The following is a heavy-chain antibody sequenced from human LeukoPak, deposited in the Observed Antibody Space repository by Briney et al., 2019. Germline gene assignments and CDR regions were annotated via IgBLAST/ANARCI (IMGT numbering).Heavy chain of an antibody. CDR3: ARDGGSYSLDY. CDR2: IYASGST. Sequence: SQTLSLTCTVSDGSISGSTYYWGWIRQPAGKGLEWIGRIYASGSTSYNPSLKSRATISVDTSKNQFSLKLSSVTAADTAIYYCARDGGSYSLDYWGRGTLVTVSS. CDR1: DGSISGSTYY. J-gene: IGHJ4*02. D-gene: IGHD1-26*01. V-gene: IGHV4-61*02.